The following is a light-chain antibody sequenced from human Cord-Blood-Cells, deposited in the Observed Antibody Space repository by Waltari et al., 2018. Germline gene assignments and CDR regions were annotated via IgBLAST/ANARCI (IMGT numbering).Light chain of an antibody. CDR2: DVS. Sequence: QSALTQPTSVSGSPGQSITISCTGTSSDVGGYNYVSWYQQHPGKAPNLMIYDVSKGPSGVSNRVSGSKSGNTASLTISGLQAEDEADYYCSSYTSSSTFVFGGGTKLTVL. J-gene: IGLJ3*02. CDR3: SSYTSSSTFV. CDR1: SSDVGGYNY. V-gene: IGLV2-14*01.